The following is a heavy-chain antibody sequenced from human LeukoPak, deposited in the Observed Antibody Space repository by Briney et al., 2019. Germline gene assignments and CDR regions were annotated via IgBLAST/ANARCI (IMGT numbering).Heavy chain of an antibody. CDR3: AFLGQDSMFDY. Sequence: SETLSLTCTVSGGSISSYYWSWIRQPPGKGLEWIGYIYYSGSTYYNPSLKSRVTISVDTSKNQFSLKLSSVTAADTAVYYCAFLGQDSMFDYWGQGTLVTVSS. V-gene: IGHV4-59*06. D-gene: IGHD2-15*01. CDR1: GGSISSYY. CDR2: IYYSGST. J-gene: IGHJ4*02.